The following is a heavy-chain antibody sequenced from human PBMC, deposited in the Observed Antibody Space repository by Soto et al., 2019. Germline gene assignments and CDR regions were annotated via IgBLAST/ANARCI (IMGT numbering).Heavy chain of an antibody. D-gene: IGHD3-16*02. CDR1: GGSISDYQ. Sequence: QVQLQESGPGLVKPSETLSLTCTVSGGSISDYQWNWIRQSPGKGLEWIGYIYYSGRTNYNPSLKSRLTISLETSTKQFSLSLRSVTAADTAVYYCARMRGLGEISPYLDYWGQGTLVTVSS. V-gene: IGHV4-59*01. CDR3: ARMRGLGEISPYLDY. J-gene: IGHJ4*02. CDR2: IYYSGRT.